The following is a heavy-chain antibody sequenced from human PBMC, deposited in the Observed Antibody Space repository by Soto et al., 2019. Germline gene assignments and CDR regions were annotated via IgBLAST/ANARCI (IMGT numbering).Heavy chain of an antibody. V-gene: IGHV3-74*01. CDR2: LNEDGSHT. D-gene: IGHD6-19*01. J-gene: IGHJ4*02. CDR1: EFTFSAHW. Sequence: EVHLVESGGGLFQPGGSLRLSCTASEFTFSAHWMHWVRQAPGKGLMWVSRLNEDGSHTDHAESVKGRFTISRDNAKNTLFLQLNRLRAEDTAIYFCSRGASDWHGIDYWGQGTLVTVSS. CDR3: SRGASDWHGIDY.